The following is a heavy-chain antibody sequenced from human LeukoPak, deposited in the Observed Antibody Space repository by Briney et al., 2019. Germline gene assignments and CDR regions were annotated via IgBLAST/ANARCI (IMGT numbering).Heavy chain of an antibody. V-gene: IGHV3-30-3*01. CDR3: ARIGFGFSYGQGFDY. D-gene: IGHD5-18*01. CDR1: GFTFSSYA. CDR2: ISYDGSNK. J-gene: IGHJ4*02. Sequence: SGGSLRLSCAASGFTFSSYAMHWVRQAPGKGLEWVAVISYDGSNKYYADSVKGRFTVSRDNSENTLYLQMNSLRPEDTAIYYCARIGFGFSYGQGFDYWGQGTLVSVSS.